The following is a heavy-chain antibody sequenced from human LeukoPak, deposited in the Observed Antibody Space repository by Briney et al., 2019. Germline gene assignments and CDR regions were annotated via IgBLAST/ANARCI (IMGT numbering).Heavy chain of an antibody. Sequence: PGGSLRLSCAASGFTFSSYAMSWVRQAPGKGLEWVSAISGSGGSTYYADSVKGRFTISRDNSKNTLYLQMNSLRAEDTAVYYCAKRTRVYYYDSSGYLDYFDYWGQGTLVTVSS. J-gene: IGHJ4*02. D-gene: IGHD3-22*01. CDR2: ISGSGGST. V-gene: IGHV3-23*01. CDR3: AKRTRVYYYDSSGYLDYFDY. CDR1: GFTFSSYA.